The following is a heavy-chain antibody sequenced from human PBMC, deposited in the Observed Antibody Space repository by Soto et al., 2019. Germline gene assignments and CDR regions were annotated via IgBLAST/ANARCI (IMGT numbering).Heavy chain of an antibody. V-gene: IGHV3-23*01. CDR3: ARDVHGPLDY. J-gene: IGHJ4*02. Sequence: PGGSLRLSCAASGFTFSSYAMSWVRQAPGKGLEWVAAISCSGSNTYYADSVKGRFTISRDNSKNTLYLQMNSLRAEDTAVYYCARDVHGPLDYWGQGTLVTVSS. CDR1: GFTFSSYA. CDR2: ISCSGSNT.